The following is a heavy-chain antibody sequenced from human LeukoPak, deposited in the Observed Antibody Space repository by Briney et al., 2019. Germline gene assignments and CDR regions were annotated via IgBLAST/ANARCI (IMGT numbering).Heavy chain of an antibody. J-gene: IGHJ4*02. CDR1: GFTVSSNY. CDR2: IYSGGST. D-gene: IGHD3-22*01. V-gene: IGHV3-53*01. CDR3: ARGGYYDSSGRYDY. Sequence: GGSLRLSCAASGFTVSSNYMSWVRQAPGKGLEWVSLIYSGGSTYYADSVKGRFTISRDNSKNTLYLQMNSLRAEDTAVYYCARGGYYDSSGRYDYWGQGTLVTVSS.